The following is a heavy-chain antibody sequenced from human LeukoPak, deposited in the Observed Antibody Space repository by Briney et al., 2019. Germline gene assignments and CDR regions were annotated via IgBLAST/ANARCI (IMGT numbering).Heavy chain of an antibody. CDR2: ITGSGGGT. V-gene: IGHV3-23*01. CDR1: GFTFSIYA. Sequence: GGSLRLSCAASGFTFSIYAMTWVRQTPGKGLEWVSTITGSGGGTYYADSVKGRFTISRDNSKDTLYLQLNSLRGEDTAIYYCTKRSSRCYYTSDSWGQGTLVTVSS. CDR3: TKRSSRCYYTSDS. J-gene: IGHJ4*02. D-gene: IGHD1-26*01.